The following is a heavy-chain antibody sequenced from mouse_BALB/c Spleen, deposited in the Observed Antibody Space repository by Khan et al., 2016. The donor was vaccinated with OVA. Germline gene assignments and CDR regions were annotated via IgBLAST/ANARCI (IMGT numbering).Heavy chain of an antibody. CDR1: GYSFSSNW. CDR3: TRWGYWFAY. Sequence: VQLQQSGTVLARPGASAKMSCKASGYSFSSNWMHWVKQRPGQGLEWIGAIYPGNSDTNYNQKFKGKAQLTAVTSASTAYMALSSLRNEDSAVYYCTRWGYWFAYWGQGTLVTVSA. D-gene: IGHD2-2*01. CDR2: IYPGNSDT. V-gene: IGHV1-5*01. J-gene: IGHJ3*01.